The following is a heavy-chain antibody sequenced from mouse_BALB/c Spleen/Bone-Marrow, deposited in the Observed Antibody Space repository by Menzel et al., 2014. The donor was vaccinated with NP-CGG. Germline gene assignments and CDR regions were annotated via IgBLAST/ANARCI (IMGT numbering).Heavy chain of an antibody. D-gene: IGHD3-2*02. V-gene: IGHV1-87*01. Sequence: VQLQQSGAELARPGASVKLFCKASGYTFTSYWMQWVKQRPGQGLEWIGAIYPGDGDTRYTQKFKGKATLTADKSSSTAYMQLSSLASEDSAVYYCARSGAMDYWGQGTSVTVSS. CDR1: GYTFTSYW. CDR3: ARSGAMDY. J-gene: IGHJ4*01. CDR2: IYPGDGDT.